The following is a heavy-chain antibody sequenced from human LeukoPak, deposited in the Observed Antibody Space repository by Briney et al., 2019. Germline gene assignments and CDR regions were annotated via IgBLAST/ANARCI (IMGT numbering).Heavy chain of an antibody. CDR3: AKDLGVRGVLDY. V-gene: IGHV3-30*18. D-gene: IGHD3-10*01. Sequence: GGSLRLSCAASGFTFNRCGMHWVRQAPGKGLEWVAVIVYDGSHQYYTDSVKGRFTISRDNSKNTVFLQMDSLRAEDTAVYYCAKDLGVRGVLDYWGQGTLVTVPS. CDR2: IVYDGSHQ. CDR1: GFTFNRCG. J-gene: IGHJ4*02.